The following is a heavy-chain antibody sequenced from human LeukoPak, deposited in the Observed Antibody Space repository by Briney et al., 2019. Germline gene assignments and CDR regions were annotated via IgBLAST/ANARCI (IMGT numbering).Heavy chain of an antibody. CDR1: GFSFSNYW. V-gene: IGHV3-30-3*01. CDR2: ISYDGSNK. CDR3: ARGPRELAYCGGDCYLHAFDI. D-gene: IGHD2-21*02. J-gene: IGHJ3*02. Sequence: GGSLRLSCAASGFSFSNYWMSWVRQAPGKGLEWVAVISYDGSNKYYADSVKGRFTISRDNSKNTLYLQMNSLRAEDTAVYYCARGPRELAYCGGDCYLHAFDIWGQGTMVTVPS.